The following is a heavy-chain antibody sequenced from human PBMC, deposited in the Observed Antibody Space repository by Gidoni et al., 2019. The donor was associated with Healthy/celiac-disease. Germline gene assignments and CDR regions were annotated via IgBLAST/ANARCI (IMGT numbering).Heavy chain of an antibody. V-gene: IGHV3-30*03. CDR2: ISYDGSNK. CDR3: ARAHRRAVAVSPRFDY. D-gene: IGHD6-19*01. Sequence: QVQLVESWLGLVPPVRSLILSCAASGVTFSSYGMHWVRQATGKGLEWVAVISYDGSNKYYVDSVKGRFTISRDNYKNTRYLQMNSLRAEDTAVYYCARAHRRAVAVSPRFDYWGQGTLVTVSS. J-gene: IGHJ4*02. CDR1: GVTFSSYG.